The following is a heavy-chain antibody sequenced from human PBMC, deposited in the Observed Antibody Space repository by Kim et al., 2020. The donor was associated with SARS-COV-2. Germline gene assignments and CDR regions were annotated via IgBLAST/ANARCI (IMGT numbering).Heavy chain of an antibody. CDR3: ARDQFVDY. V-gene: IGHV3-21*01. Sequence: SGYIYYAESVKGRFTISRDNAKNSLYLQMNSLRAEDTAVYYCARDQFVDYWGQGTLVTVSS. CDR2: SGYI. J-gene: IGHJ4*02.